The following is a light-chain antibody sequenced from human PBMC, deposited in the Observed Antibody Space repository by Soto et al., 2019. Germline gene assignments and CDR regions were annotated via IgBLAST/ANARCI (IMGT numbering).Light chain of an antibody. J-gene: IGLJ2*01. V-gene: IGLV2-14*01. CDR3: SSYTSSSTLV. CDR2: DVS. CDR1: SSDVGDYNY. Sequence: ALTQPASVSGSPGQSITISCTGTSSDVGDYNYVSWYQQHPGKAPKLMIYDVSNRPSGVSNRFSGSKSGNTASLTVSGLQAEDEADYYCSSYTSSSTLVFGGGTKVTVL.